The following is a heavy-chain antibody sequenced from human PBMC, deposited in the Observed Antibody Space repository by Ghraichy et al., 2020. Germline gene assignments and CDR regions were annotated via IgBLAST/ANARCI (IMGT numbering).Heavy chain of an antibody. D-gene: IGHD6-6*01. CDR1: GGSISSSSYY. V-gene: IGHV4-39*01. Sequence: SQTLSLTCTVSGGSISSSSYYWGWIRQPPGKGLEWIGSIYYSGSTYYNPSLKSRVTISVDTSKNQFSLKLSSVTAADTAVYYCARDPPSIAARRDYYGMDVWGQRTTVTVSS. CDR2: IYYSGST. CDR3: ARDPPSIAARRDYYGMDV. J-gene: IGHJ6*02.